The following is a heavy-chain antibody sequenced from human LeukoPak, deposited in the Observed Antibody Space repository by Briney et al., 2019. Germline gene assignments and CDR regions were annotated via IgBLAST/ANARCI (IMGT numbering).Heavy chain of an antibody. CDR3: AKDLFSFSSGYQDAFDY. CDR1: GFTFSSYG. J-gene: IGHJ4*02. D-gene: IGHD3-22*01. V-gene: IGHV3-30*18. CDR2: ISYDGSNK. Sequence: GGSLRLSCAASGFTFSSYGMHWVRQAPGKGLEWVAVISYDGSNKYYADSVKGRFTISRDNSKNTLYLQMNSLRAEDTAVYYCAKDLFSFSSGYQDAFDYWGQGTLVTVSS.